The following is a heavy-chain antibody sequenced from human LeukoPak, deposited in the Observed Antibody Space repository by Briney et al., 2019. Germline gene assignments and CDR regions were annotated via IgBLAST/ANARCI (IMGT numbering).Heavy chain of an antibody. CDR1: GGSISSYY. CDR3: ARGQQPYRAFDI. D-gene: IGHD6-13*01. Sequence: SETLSLTCTVSGGSISSYYWSWIRQPAGKGLEWIGRIYNSGSTNYNPSLKSRVTMSVDTSKNQFSLNLSSVTAADTAVYYCARGQQPYRAFDIWGQGTMVTVSS. V-gene: IGHV4-4*07. J-gene: IGHJ3*02. CDR2: IYNSGST.